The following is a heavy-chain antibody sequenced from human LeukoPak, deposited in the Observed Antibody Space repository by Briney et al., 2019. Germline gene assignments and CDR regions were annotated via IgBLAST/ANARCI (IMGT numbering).Heavy chain of an antibody. D-gene: IGHD3-22*01. CDR1: GYTFTGYY. J-gene: IGHJ1*01. Sequence: ASVKVSCKASGYTFTGYYMHWVRQAPGQGLEWMGWINPNSGDTSYAQKFQGRVTMTRDTSISTASMELSGLRSDDTAVYYCARWGDSSGYYALEYFQHWGQGTLVTVSS. V-gene: IGHV1-2*02. CDR2: INPNSGDT. CDR3: ARWGDSSGYYALEYFQH.